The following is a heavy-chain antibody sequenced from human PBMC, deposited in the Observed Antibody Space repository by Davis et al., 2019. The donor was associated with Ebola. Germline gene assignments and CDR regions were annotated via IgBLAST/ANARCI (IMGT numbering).Heavy chain of an antibody. CDR1: GFTFSSYA. CDR3: AKVSSSWGL. J-gene: IGHJ2*01. D-gene: IGHD6-13*01. V-gene: IGHV3-30*04. CDR2: ISYDGSNK. Sequence: GESLKISCAASGFTFSSYAMHWVRQAPGKGLEWVAVISYDGSNKYYADSVKGRFTISRDNSKNTLYLQMNSLRAEDTAVYYCAKVSSSWGLWGRGTLVTVSS.